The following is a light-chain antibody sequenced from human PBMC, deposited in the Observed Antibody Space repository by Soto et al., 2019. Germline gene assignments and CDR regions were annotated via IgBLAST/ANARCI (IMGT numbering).Light chain of an antibody. J-gene: IGKJ1*01. CDR2: WAS. Sequence: DIVMTQSPDSLAVSLGERATINCKSSQSVLSRSNNKNYLAWYQHKPGQPPKLLFYWASTRESGVPDRFSGSGSGTDFTLSIRSLQAEDVAVYYCQQYYTTPRTFGQGTKVEIK. CDR3: QQYYTTPRT. V-gene: IGKV4-1*01. CDR1: QSVLSRSNNKNY.